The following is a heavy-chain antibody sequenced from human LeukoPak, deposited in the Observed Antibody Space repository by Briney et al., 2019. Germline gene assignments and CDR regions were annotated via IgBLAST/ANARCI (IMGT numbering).Heavy chain of an antibody. CDR3: ARDITGDPPPYYFDY. D-gene: IGHD7-27*01. CDR1: GFTFSNYG. J-gene: IGHJ4*02. Sequence: PGGSLRLSCAASGFTFSNYGLHWVRQAPGKGLEWLAVTWFDGSHKYYADSVKGRFTISRDNSKSMLYLQMNSLRAEDTAVYYCARDITGDPPPYYFDYWGQGSLVTVSS. CDR2: TWFDGSHK. V-gene: IGHV3-33*01.